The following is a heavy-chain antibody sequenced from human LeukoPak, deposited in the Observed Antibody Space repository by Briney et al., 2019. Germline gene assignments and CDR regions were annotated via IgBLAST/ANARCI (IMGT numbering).Heavy chain of an antibody. CDR2: IYYSGST. V-gene: IGHV4-61*01. J-gene: IGHJ5*02. Sequence: PSETLSLTCTVSGGSVSSGSYYWSWIRQPPGKGLEWIGYIYYSGSTNYNPSLKSRVTISVDTSKNRFSLKLSSVTAADTAVYYCASGSNYYDSSGYFNWFDPWGQGTLVTVSS. CDR1: GGSVSSGSYY. CDR3: ASGSNYYDSSGYFNWFDP. D-gene: IGHD3-22*01.